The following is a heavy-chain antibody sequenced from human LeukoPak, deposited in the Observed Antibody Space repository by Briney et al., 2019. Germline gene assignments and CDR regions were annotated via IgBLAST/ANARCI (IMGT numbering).Heavy chain of an antibody. V-gene: IGHV4-59*08. CDR2: IHYTGST. CDR3: ARHPSTNWYSASFDY. D-gene: IGHD1/OR15-1a*01. Sequence: RPSETLSLTCTVSGGSISSYYWSWIRQPPGKGLEWIGKIHYTGSTNYNPSLERRVTMSVDTSKNQFSLKLSSVIAADTAVYYCARHPSTNWYSASFDYWGQGTLLTVSS. CDR1: GGSISSYY. J-gene: IGHJ4*02.